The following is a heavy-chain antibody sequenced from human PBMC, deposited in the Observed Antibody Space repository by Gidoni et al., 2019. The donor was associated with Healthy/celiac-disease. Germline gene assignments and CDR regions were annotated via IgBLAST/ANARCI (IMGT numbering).Heavy chain of an antibody. CDR2: IYTSGST. J-gene: IGHJ4*02. CDR3: ARCLGANSYGFMGRSCYFDY. D-gene: IGHD5-18*01. CDR1: GGSISSGSYY. Sequence: QVQLQESGPGLVKPSQTLSLTCTVSGGSISSGSYYWSWIRQPAGKGLEWIGRIYTSGSTNYNPSLKSRVTISVDTSKNQFSLKLSSVTAADTAVYYCARCLGANSYGFMGRSCYFDYWGQGTLVTVSS. V-gene: IGHV4-61*02.